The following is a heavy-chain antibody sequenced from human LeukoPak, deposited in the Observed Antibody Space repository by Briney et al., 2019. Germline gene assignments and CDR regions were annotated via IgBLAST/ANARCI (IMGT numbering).Heavy chain of an antibody. V-gene: IGHV3-23*01. CDR1: GFTFSSYA. J-gene: IGHJ5*02. CDR3: AKWGAAYDFWSGYLPNWFDP. D-gene: IGHD3-3*01. CDR2: ISGSGGST. Sequence: GGSLRLSCAASGFTFSSYALSWVRQAPGKGLEWVSAISGSGGSTYYADSVKGRFTISRDNSKNTLYLQMNSLRAEDTAVYYCAKWGAAYDFWSGYLPNWFDPWGQGTLVTVSS.